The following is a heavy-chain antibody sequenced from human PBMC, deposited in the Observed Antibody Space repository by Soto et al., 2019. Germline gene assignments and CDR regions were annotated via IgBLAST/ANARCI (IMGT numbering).Heavy chain of an antibody. CDR1: GFTFSSYA. CDR2: ISGSGGST. V-gene: IGHV3-23*01. CDR3: AKDGGLLWFGEFRPSWFDP. J-gene: IGHJ5*02. Sequence: EVQLLESGGGLVQPGGSLRLSCAASGFTFSSYAMSWVRQAPGKGLEWVSAISGSGGSTYYADSVKGRFTISRDNSKNTLYLQMNSLRAEDTAVYYCAKDGGLLWFGEFRPSWFDPWGQGTLVTVSS. D-gene: IGHD3-10*01.